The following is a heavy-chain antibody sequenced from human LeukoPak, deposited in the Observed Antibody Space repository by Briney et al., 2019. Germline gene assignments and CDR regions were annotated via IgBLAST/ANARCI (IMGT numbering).Heavy chain of an antibody. CDR1: GGSISSGDYY. CDR3: ASSARHHLYGDQFDY. Sequence: PSEALSLTCTVSGGSISSGDYYWSWIRQPPGKGLEWIGYIYYSGSTYYNPSLKSRVTISVDTSKNQFSLKLSSVTAADTAVYYCASSARHHLYGDQFDYWGQGTLVTVSS. V-gene: IGHV4-30-4*01. J-gene: IGHJ4*02. D-gene: IGHD4-17*01. CDR2: IYYSGST.